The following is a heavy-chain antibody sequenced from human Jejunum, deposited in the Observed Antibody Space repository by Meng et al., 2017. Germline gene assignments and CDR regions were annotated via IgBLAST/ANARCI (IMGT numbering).Heavy chain of an antibody. CDR1: GFTFSNYA. V-gene: IGHV3-23*01. CDR2: ISANGGSP. D-gene: IGHD2-21*01. Sequence: GGSLRLSCAASGFTFSNYAMTWVRQAPRKGLEWVSDISANGGSPYYADSVKGRFTISRDNSKNTLYLQMSSLRAEDTAVYYCAKLVPYWGQGTLVTVSS. J-gene: IGHJ4*02. CDR3: AKLVPY.